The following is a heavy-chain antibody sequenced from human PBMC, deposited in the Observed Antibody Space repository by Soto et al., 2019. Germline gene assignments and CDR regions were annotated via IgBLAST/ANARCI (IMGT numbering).Heavy chain of an antibody. Sequence: QVQLVESGGGVVQPGRSLRLSCAASGFTFSSYGMHWVRQAPGKGLEWVAVISYDGSNKYYADSVKGRFTISRDNSKNTLYLQRNSLRAEDTGVYYCAPWFGAFDYWGQGTMVTVSS. CDR3: APWFGAFDY. CDR2: ISYDGSNK. CDR1: GFTFSSYG. J-gene: IGHJ4*02. V-gene: IGHV3-30*03. D-gene: IGHD3-10*01.